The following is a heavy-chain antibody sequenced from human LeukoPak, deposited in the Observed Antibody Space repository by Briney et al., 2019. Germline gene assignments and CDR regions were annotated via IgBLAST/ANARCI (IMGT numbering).Heavy chain of an antibody. CDR3: ARGGYSWQYHFDY. V-gene: IGHV4-30-4*01. CDR2: IYYSGST. CDR1: GGSISSGDYY. Sequence: SETLSLTCTVSGGSISSGDYYWSWIRQPPGKGLEWIGYIYYSGSTYYNPSLKSRVTISGDTSKNQFSVKLSSATAADTAVYYCARGGYSWQYHFDYWGQGTLVTVSS. J-gene: IGHJ4*02. D-gene: IGHD5-18*01.